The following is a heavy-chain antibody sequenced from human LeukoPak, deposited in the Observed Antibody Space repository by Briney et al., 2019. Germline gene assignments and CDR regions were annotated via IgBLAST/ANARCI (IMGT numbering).Heavy chain of an antibody. CDR2: IYHSGST. CDR1: GGSISSSNW. Sequence: SETLSLTCAVSGGSISSSNWWSWVRQPPGKGLEWIGEIYHSGSTNYNPSLKSRVTISVDKSKNQFSLKLSPVTAADTAVYYCARVGSGWEPDAFDIWGQGTMVTVSS. CDR3: ARVGSGWEPDAFDI. V-gene: IGHV4-4*02. J-gene: IGHJ3*02. D-gene: IGHD6-19*01.